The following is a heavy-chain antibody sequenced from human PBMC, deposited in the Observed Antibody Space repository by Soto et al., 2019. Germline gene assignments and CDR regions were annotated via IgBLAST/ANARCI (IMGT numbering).Heavy chain of an antibody. J-gene: IGHJ5*02. Sequence: QGQLHESGGGVVQPGRSLRLSCAASGLTFSTSAMHWVRQAPGKGLEWVAMISHDGSHEYYVDSVKGRFSVSRDNSHNIPHLQLNSRRIEDTAVYFCASRSDPRLVRGGHEPYGQGPVVTVSS. CDR3: ASRSDPRLVRGGHEP. CDR1: GLTFSTSA. CDR2: ISHDGSHE. V-gene: IGHV3-30-3*01. D-gene: IGHD3-10*01.